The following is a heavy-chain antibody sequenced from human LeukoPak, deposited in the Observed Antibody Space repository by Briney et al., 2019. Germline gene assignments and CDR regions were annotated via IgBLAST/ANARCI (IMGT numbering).Heavy chain of an antibody. V-gene: IGHV3-66*01. CDR1: GSTVSNNY. D-gene: IGHD2-2*01. CDR2: LYAGGDT. J-gene: IGHJ4*02. CDR3: ARDVPADY. Sequence: GGSLRLSCAASGSTVSNNYMSWVRQAPGKGLEWVSVLYAGGDTYYADSVKGRFTISRDNSKNTLYLQMNSLRAEDTAVYYCARDVPADYWGQGTLVTVSS.